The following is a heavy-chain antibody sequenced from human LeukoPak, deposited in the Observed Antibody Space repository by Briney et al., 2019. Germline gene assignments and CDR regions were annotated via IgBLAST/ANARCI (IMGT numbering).Heavy chain of an antibody. CDR1: GGSISSSNW. D-gene: IGHD5/OR15-5a*01. J-gene: IGHJ3*01. CDR2: IYHSGST. V-gene: IGHV4-4*02. Sequence: SETLSLTCAVSGGSISSSNWWSWVRQPPGKGLEWIGEIYHSGSTNYNPSLKSRVTISVDTSKNQFSLKLSSVTASDTAVYYCARGRVEDPWGQGTMVTVSS. CDR3: ARGRVEDP.